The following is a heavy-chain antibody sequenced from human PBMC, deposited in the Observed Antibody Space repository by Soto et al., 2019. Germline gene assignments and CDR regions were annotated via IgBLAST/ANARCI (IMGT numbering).Heavy chain of an antibody. CDR1: GFTFISYW. CDR2: IKQDGSEK. D-gene: IGHD2-8*01. V-gene: IGHV3-7*03. Sequence: AGGSLRLSCAASGFTFISYWMSWVRQAPGKGLEWVANIKQDGSEKYYVYSVKGRFTISRDNAKNSLYLQMNSLRAEDTAVYYCARDRRGHCTNGVCYSVGGGSSRWVYYFDYWGQGTLVTVSS. CDR3: ARDRRGHCTNGVCYSVGGGSSRWVYYFDY. J-gene: IGHJ4*02.